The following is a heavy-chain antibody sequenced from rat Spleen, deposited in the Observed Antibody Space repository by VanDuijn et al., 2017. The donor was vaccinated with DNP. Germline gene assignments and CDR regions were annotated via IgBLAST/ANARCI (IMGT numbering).Heavy chain of an antibody. J-gene: IGHJ2*01. D-gene: IGHD1-11*01. CDR2: IIYDGSHT. CDR1: GFTFSDSA. CDR3: VKGGLLATGLDY. Sequence: EVQLVESGGGVVQPGNSLKLSCAASGFTFSDSAMAWVRQSPKMGLEWVATIIYDGSHTFYRDTVQGRLTISRDNTENTLYLQMHSLRPDDTATYFCVKGGLLATGLDYWGQGVMVTVSA. V-gene: IGHV5-17*01.